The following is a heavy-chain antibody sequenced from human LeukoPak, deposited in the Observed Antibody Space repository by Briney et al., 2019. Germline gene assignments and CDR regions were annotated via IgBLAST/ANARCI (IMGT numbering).Heavy chain of an antibody. CDR2: IRSKAYGGTT. D-gene: IGHD2-2*01. Sequence: PGRSLRLSCTASGFTFGDYAMSWVRQAPGKGLEWVGFIRSKAYGGTTEYAASVKGRFTISRDDSKSIAYLQMNSLKTEDTAVYYCTGFTQLLAAGIDYWGQGTLVTVSS. CDR3: TGFTQLLAAGIDY. V-gene: IGHV3-49*04. CDR1: GFTFGDYA. J-gene: IGHJ4*02.